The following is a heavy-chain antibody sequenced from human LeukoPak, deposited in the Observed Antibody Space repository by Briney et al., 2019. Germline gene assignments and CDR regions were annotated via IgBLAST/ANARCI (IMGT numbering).Heavy chain of an antibody. CDR1: GYTFTGYY. CDR3: ARGVRESSSWRIDYYYMDV. CDR2: INPNSGGK. J-gene: IGHJ6*03. V-gene: IGHV1-2*02. Sequence: ASVTVSCKASGYTFTGYYMHWVRQAPGRGLAGMGWINPNSGGKNYAQKFQGRVTMTRDTSISTAYMELSRLRSDDTAVYYCARGVRESSSWRIDYYYMDVWGKGTTVTVSS. D-gene: IGHD6-13*01.